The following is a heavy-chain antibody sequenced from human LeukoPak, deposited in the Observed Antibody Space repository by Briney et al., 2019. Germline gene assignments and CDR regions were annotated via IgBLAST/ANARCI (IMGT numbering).Heavy chain of an antibody. J-gene: IGHJ5*02. V-gene: IGHV1-69*04. CDR2: IIPILGIA. CDR3: ARDPPLRYFDWFRSNWFDP. CDR1: GGTFSSYT. Sequence: VASVKVSCKASGGTFSSYTISWVRQAPGQGVEWMGRIIPILGIANYAQKFQGRVTITADKSTSTAYMELSSLRSEDTAVYYCARDPPLRYFDWFRSNWFDPWVQGTLVTVSS. D-gene: IGHD3-9*01.